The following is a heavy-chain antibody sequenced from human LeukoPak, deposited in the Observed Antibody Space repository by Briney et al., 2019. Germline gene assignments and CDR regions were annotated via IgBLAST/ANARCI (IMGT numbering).Heavy chain of an antibody. CDR2: IIPILGTA. D-gene: IGHD6-6*01. V-gene: IGHV1-69*05. J-gene: IGHJ6*03. CDR3: ARDVYRYSSSPTRWYYYYYMDV. Sequence: ASVKVSCKASGGTFSSYAISWVRQAPGQGLEWMGGIIPILGTANYAQKFQGRVTITTDESTSTAYMELSSLRSEDTAVYYCARDVYRYSSSPTRWYYYYYMDVWGKGTTVTVSS. CDR1: GGTFSSYA.